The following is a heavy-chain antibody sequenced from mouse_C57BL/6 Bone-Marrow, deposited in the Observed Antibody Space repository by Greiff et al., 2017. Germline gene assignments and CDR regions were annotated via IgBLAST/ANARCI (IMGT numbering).Heavy chain of an antibody. CDR1: GFTFSDYG. CDR2: ISNLAYSI. V-gene: IGHV5-15*01. CDR3: ARMGIYGNYVPY. J-gene: IGHJ3*01. D-gene: IGHD2-1*01. Sequence: EVQLQESGGGLVQPGGSLKLSCAASGFTFSDYGMAWVRQAPRKGPEWVAFISNLAYSIYYADTVTGRFTISRENAKNTLYLEMSSLRSEDTAMYYCARMGIYGNYVPYWGQGTLVTVSA.